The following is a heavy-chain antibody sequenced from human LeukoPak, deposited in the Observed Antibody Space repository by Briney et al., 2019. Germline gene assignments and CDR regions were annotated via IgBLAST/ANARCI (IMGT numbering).Heavy chain of an antibody. J-gene: IGHJ4*02. Sequence: SETLSLTCTVSGGSISSGSYYWSWIRQPAGKGLEWIGRIYTSGSTNYNPSLKSRVTISVDTSKNQFSLKLSSVTAADTAVYYCARPESRGYSYGYRYWGQGTLVTVSS. CDR2: IYTSGST. D-gene: IGHD5-18*01. V-gene: IGHV4-61*02. CDR1: GGSISSGSYY. CDR3: ARPESRGYSYGYRY.